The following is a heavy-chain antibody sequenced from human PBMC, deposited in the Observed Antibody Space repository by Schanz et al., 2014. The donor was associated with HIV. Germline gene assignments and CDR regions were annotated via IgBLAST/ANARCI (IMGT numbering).Heavy chain of an antibody. CDR3: TREYLGYSSGFDP. CDR2: ISFDGSEK. CDR1: GFTFSSFG. Sequence: QVQLVESGGGVVQPGRSLRLSCAASGFTFSSFGMHWVRQAPGKGLEWVAVISFDGSEKYYADSVKGRFTISRDNSKNTLHLQMSSLRTEDSAVYYCTREYLGYSSGFDPWGQGTLVTVSS. D-gene: IGHD6-19*01. V-gene: IGHV3-30*03. J-gene: IGHJ5*02.